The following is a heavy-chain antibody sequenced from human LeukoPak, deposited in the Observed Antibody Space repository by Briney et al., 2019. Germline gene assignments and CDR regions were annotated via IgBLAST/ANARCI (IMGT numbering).Heavy chain of an antibody. V-gene: IGHV4-34*01. D-gene: IGHD2-21*02. J-gene: IGHJ3*01. Sequence: SETLSLTCAVYGGSFNYYWSWIRQTPGKGLEWIGEINDTGTAKYNPSLKSRVSISVDTSKNQFSLKLSSVTAADTAIYYCAKSLYCGDDCFWGPGTMVTVSS. CDR2: INDTGTA. CDR3: AKSLYCGDDCF. CDR1: GGSFNYY.